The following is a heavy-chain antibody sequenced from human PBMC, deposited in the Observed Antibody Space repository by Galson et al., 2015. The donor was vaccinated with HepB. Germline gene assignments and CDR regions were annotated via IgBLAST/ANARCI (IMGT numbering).Heavy chain of an antibody. CDR1: GYTFTNYY. CDR3: ARDHHFPGRFYGIAI. D-gene: IGHD3-3*02. Sequence: SVKVSCKASGYTFTNYYIHWVRQAPGQGLEWMGVIKPSGGGTTYGQKFQGRITMTRDTSTSTVYMELSSLRSEDTAVYYCARDHHFPGRFYGIAIWGQGTTVTVSS. CDR2: IKPSGGGT. V-gene: IGHV1-46*01. J-gene: IGHJ6*02.